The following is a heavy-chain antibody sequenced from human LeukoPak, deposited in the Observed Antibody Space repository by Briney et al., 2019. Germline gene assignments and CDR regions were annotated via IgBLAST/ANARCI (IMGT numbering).Heavy chain of an antibody. V-gene: IGHV4-30-4*01. Sequence: SETLSLTCTVSGGSISSGDYYWRWVRQPPGKGLEWIGYIYNSGSTYYNPSLKSRFTTSVDMSKNQFSLKLSSVTAADTAVYYCARAVGYSYGPDYWGQGTLVTVSS. CDR1: GGSISSGDYY. J-gene: IGHJ4*02. CDR2: IYNSGST. CDR3: ARAVGYSYGPDY. D-gene: IGHD5-18*01.